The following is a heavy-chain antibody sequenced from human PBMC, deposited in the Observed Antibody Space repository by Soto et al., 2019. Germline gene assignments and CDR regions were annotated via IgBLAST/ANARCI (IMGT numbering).Heavy chain of an antibody. D-gene: IGHD2-15*01. CDR2: IIPILGIA. J-gene: IGHJ3*02. V-gene: IGHV1-69*02. Sequence: QVQLVQSGAEVKKPGSSVKVSCKASGGTFSSYTISWVRQAPGQGLEWMGRIIPILGIANYAQKFQGRVTMTADKSTSTAYMELSSLRSEDTAVYYCARGTEDIVVVVAANDAFDIWGQGTMVTVSS. CDR3: ARGTEDIVVVVAANDAFDI. CDR1: GGTFSSYT.